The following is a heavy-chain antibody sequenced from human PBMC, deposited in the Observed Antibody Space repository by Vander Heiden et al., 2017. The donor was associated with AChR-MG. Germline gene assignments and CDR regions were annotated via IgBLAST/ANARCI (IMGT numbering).Heavy chain of an antibody. CDR1: GYTFTGYY. CDR2: INPNSGGT. CDR3: ARSLGRLRDDPPGY. Sequence: QVQLVQSGAEVKKPGASVKVPCKASGYTFTGYYMHWVRQAPGQGLEWMGRINPNSGGTNYAQKVQGRVTMTRDTSISTAYMELSRMRSDDTAVYYCARSLGRLRDDPPGYWGQGTLVTVSS. D-gene: IGHD4-17*01. V-gene: IGHV1-2*06. J-gene: IGHJ4*02.